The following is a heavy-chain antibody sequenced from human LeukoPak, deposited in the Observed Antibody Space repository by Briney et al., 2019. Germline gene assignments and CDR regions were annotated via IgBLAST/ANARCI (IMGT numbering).Heavy chain of an antibody. CDR3: ARGSWQKNWFDP. CDR1: GGTFSSYA. D-gene: IGHD6-13*01. CDR2: IIPIFGTA. V-gene: IGHV1-69*01. J-gene: IGHJ5*02. Sequence: SVKVFCKASGGTFSSYAISWVRQAPGQGLEWMGGIIPIFGTANYAQKFQGRVTITADESTSTAYMELSSLRSEDTAVYYCARGSWQKNWFDPWGQGTLVTVSS.